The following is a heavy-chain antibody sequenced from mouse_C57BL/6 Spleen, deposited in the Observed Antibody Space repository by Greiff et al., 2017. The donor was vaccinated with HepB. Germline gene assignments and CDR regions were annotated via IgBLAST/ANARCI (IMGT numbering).Heavy chain of an antibody. J-gene: IGHJ2*01. Sequence: EVMLVESEGGLVQPGSSMKLSCTASGFTFSDYYMAWVRQVPEKGLEWVANINYDGSSTYYLDSLKSRFIISRDNAKNILYLQMSSLKSEDTATYYCARGPLYDYDGYFDYWGQGTTLTVSS. V-gene: IGHV5-16*01. CDR3: ARGPLYDYDGYFDY. CDR1: GFTFSDYY. CDR2: INYDGSST. D-gene: IGHD2-4*01.